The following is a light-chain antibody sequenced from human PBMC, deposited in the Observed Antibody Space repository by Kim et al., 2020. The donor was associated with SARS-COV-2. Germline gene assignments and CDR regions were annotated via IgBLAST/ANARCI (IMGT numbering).Light chain of an antibody. CDR1: SRRSHY. Sequence: ALGQTVRITCQGDSRRSHYASWYQQKPGQAPVLVIYGNNNRPSGIPDRFSGSSSGNTASLTITGAQAEDEAEYYCNSRDDSYNSFVFATGTKVTVL. V-gene: IGLV3-19*01. CDR2: GNN. J-gene: IGLJ1*01. CDR3: NSRDDSYNSFV.